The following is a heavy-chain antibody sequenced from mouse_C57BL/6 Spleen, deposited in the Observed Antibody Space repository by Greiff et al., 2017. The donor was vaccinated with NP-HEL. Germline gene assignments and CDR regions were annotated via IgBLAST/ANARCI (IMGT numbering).Heavy chain of an antibody. CDR1: GYTFTSYW. J-gene: IGHJ2*01. CDR2: IHPNSGST. V-gene: IGHV1-64*01. Sequence: QVQLQQSGAELVKPGASVKLSCKASGYTFTSYWMHWVKQRPGQGLEWIGMIHPNSGSTNYNEKFKSKATLTVDKSSSTAYMQLSSLTSEDSAVYYCAREALWLRRGGYFDYWGQGTTLTVSS. CDR3: AREALWLRRGGYFDY. D-gene: IGHD2-2*01.